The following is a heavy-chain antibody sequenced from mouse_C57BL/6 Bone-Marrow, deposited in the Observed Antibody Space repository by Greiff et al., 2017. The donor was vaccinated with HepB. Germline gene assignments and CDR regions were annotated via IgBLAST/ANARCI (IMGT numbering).Heavy chain of an antibody. CDR1: GFTFSSYT. D-gene: IGHD1-2*01. CDR2: ISGGGGNT. J-gene: IGHJ3*01. Sequence: EVKLEESGGGLVKPGGSLKLSCAASGFTFSSYTMSWVRQTPEKRLEWVATISGGGGNTYYPDSVKGRFTISRDNAKNTLYLQMSSLRSEDTALYYCARLTLLRFAYWGQGTLVTVSA. CDR3: ARLTLLRFAY. V-gene: IGHV5-9*01.